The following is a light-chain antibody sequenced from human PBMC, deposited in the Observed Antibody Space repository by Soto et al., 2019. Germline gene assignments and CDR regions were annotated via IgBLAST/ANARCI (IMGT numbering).Light chain of an antibody. CDR3: CSYAGSSTFGV. Sequence: QSALTQPASVSGSPGQSITISCTGTSSDVGSYNLVSWYQQHPDKAPKLMIYEGSKRPSGVSNRFSGSKSGNTASLTISGLQAEDEADYYCCSYAGSSTFGVFGGGTQLTVL. J-gene: IGLJ3*02. CDR2: EGS. V-gene: IGLV2-23*03. CDR1: SSDVGSYNL.